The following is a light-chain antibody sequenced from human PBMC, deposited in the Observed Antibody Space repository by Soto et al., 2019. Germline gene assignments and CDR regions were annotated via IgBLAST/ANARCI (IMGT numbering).Light chain of an antibody. Sequence: DIQMTQSPSTLSASVGDRVTITCRASQSISSWLAWYQQKPGKAPKLLIYDASSLESGVPSRFSGSGSGTEFTLRISRLESKHFGTNYGQPMWTVSRGTKVEIK. CDR1: QSISSW. V-gene: IGKV1-5*01. J-gene: IGKJ1*01. CDR3: QPMWT. CDR2: DAS.